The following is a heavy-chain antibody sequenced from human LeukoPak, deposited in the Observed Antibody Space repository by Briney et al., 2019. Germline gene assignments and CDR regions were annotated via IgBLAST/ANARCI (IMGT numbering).Heavy chain of an antibody. CDR2: INWSGGST. CDR3: ARDLPIVVVPAATGVGY. Sequence: GGSLRLSCAASGFTFDDYGMSWVRQAPGKGLEWVSGINWSGGSTGYADSVKGRFTISRDNVKNSLYLQMNSLRAEDTALYYCARDLPIVVVPAATGVGYWGQGTLVTVSS. V-gene: IGHV3-20*04. D-gene: IGHD2-2*01. J-gene: IGHJ4*02. CDR1: GFTFDDYG.